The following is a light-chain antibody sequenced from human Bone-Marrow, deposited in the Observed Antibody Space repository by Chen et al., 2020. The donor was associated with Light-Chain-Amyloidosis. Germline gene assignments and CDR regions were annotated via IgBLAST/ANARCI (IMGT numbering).Light chain of an antibody. CDR1: SSDVGGDNH. V-gene: IGLV2-14*01. CDR2: EFT. J-gene: IGLJ1*01. Sequence: QSALTQPASVSGSPGQSITISCTGTSSDVGGDNHVSCYQQHPDKAPTLMIYEFTNRPSWVPDRFSGSKSDNTASLTISGLQTEDEADYFCSSYTITNTLVFGSGTRVTVL. CDR3: SSYTITNTLV.